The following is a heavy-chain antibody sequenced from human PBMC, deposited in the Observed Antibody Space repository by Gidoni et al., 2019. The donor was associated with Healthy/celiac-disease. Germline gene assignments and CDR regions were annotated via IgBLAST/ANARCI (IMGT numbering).Heavy chain of an antibody. CDR3: ARAEEVITSYFDY. V-gene: IGHV3-33*01. D-gene: IGHD3-22*01. CDR2: IWYDGSNK. J-gene: IGHJ4*02. Sequence: QVHLVESGGGVVQPGRSLILSCAASGFTFSSYGMHWVRQAPGKGLEWVAVIWYDGSNKYYADSVKGRFTISRDNSKNTLYLQMNSLRAEDTAVYYCARAEEVITSYFDYWGQGTLVTVSS. CDR1: GFTFSSYG.